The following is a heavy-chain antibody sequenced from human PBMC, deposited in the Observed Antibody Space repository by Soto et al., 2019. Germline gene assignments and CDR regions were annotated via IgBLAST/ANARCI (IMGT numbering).Heavy chain of an antibody. J-gene: IGHJ4*02. Sequence: AGSLRLSCAASGVTFSGSAMHWVRQASGKGLEWVGRIRSKANSYATAYAASVKGRFTISRDDSKNTAYLQMNSLKTEDTAVYYCIRHVKERPVWFFYWGQGTLVTVSS. D-gene: IGHD3-10*01. V-gene: IGHV3-73*01. CDR3: IRHVKERPVWFFY. CDR1: GVTFSGSA. CDR2: IRSKANSYAT.